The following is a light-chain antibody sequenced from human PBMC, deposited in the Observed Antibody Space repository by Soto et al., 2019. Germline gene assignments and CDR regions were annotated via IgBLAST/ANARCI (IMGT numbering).Light chain of an antibody. V-gene: IGKV3-11*01. Sequence: EIVLTQSPATLSLSPGERATLSCRASQSVSSYLAWYQHKPGQAPRLLIYDASKRATGIPARFSGSGSGTDFTLTISSLEPEDFAVYYCQQRSTWPPTWTFGQGTRLEIK. J-gene: IGKJ1*01. CDR1: QSVSSY. CDR2: DAS. CDR3: QQRSTWPPTWT.